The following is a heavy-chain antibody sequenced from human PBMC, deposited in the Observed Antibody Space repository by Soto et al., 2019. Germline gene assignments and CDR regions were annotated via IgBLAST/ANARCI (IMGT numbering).Heavy chain of an antibody. CDR3: AREVPATSMNAAGEFDY. Sequence: ASVKVSCKASGGTFSSYTISWVRQAPGQGLEWMGRIIPILGIANYAQKFQGRVTITADKSTSTAYMELSSLRSEDTAVYYCAREVPATSMNAAGEFDYWGQGTLVTVSS. V-gene: IGHV1-69*04. CDR1: GGTFSSYT. J-gene: IGHJ4*02. D-gene: IGHD2-2*01. CDR2: IIPILGIA.